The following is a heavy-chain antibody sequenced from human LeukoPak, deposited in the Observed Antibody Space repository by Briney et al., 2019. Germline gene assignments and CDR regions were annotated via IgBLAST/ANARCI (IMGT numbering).Heavy chain of an antibody. CDR3: ARGAGEGYTYGRYYFDY. Sequence: ASVKVSCKASGYTFTGYYMHWVRQAPGQGLEWTGWINPNSGGTNYAQKFQGRVTMTRDTSISTAYMELSRLRSDETAVYYCARGAGEGYTYGRYYFDYWGQGTLVTVSS. J-gene: IGHJ4*02. V-gene: IGHV1-2*02. CDR2: INPNSGGT. CDR1: GYTFTGYY. D-gene: IGHD5-18*01.